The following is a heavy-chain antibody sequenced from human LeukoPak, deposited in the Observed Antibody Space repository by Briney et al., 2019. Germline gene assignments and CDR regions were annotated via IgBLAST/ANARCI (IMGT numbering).Heavy chain of an antibody. V-gene: IGHV1-2*02. J-gene: IGHJ4*02. CDR1: GYTFTGYY. CDR2: INPNSGGT. D-gene: IGHD6-19*01. CDR3: ARDYYRVAGIY. Sequence: ASVKVSCKASGYTFTGYYMHWVRQAPGQGLEWMGWINPNSGGTNYAQKFQGRVTMTRDTSISTAYMELSRLRPDDTAVYYRARDYYRVAGIYWGQGTLVTVSS.